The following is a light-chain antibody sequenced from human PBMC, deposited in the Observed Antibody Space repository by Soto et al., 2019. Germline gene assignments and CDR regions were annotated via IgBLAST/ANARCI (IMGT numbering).Light chain of an antibody. CDR1: SSDVGGYNY. V-gene: IGLV2-14*01. J-gene: IGLJ2*01. CDR2: EVF. CDR3: CSYTTTSTFV. Sequence: QSALTQPASVSGSPGQSITIPCTGTSSDVGGYNYVSWYQQHPGKVPKPMIFEVFRRPSGISTRFSGSKSGNTASLTISGLQAEDEADYYCCSYTTTSTFVFGGGTKLTVL.